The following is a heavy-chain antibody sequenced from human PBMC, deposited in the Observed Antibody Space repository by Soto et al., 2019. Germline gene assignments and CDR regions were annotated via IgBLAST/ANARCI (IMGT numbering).Heavy chain of an antibody. Sequence: GGSLRLSCAASGFTFDDYAMHWVRQAPGKGLEWVSGISWNSGSIGYADSVKGRFTISRDNAKNSLYLQMNSLRAEDTALYYGAKASRAPVAGYYYYYGMDVWGQGTTVTVSS. CDR1: GFTFDDYA. V-gene: IGHV3-9*01. J-gene: IGHJ6*02. D-gene: IGHD6-19*01. CDR2: ISWNSGSI. CDR3: AKASRAPVAGYYYYYGMDV.